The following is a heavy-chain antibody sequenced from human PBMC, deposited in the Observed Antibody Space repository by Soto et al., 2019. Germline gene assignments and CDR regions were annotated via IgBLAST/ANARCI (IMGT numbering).Heavy chain of an antibody. CDR3: ANLDAPRRSPFDY. CDR1: GGSISSSSYY. J-gene: IGHJ4*02. Sequence: SETLCLTCTVSGGSISSSSYYWGWIRQPPGKGLEWIGSIYYSGSTYYNPSLKSRVTISVDTSKNQFSLKLSSVTAADTAVYYCANLDAPRRSPFDYSGQGTLVTISS. V-gene: IGHV4-39*01. D-gene: IGHD6-6*01. CDR2: IYYSGST.